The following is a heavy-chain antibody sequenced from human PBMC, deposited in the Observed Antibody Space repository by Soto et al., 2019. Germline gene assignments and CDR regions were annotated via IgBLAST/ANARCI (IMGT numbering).Heavy chain of an antibody. CDR1: GYTFTSYG. Sequence: ASVKFSCKASGYTFTSYGISWVRQAPGQGLEWMGWISAYNGNTNYAQQFQGGVTMTTDTSTSTAYMELRSLRSDDTAMYFCAIYHLELFRFDYWGQGTLVTVSS. J-gene: IGHJ4*02. CDR3: AIYHLELFRFDY. V-gene: IGHV1-18*01. CDR2: ISAYNGNT. D-gene: IGHD2-2*01.